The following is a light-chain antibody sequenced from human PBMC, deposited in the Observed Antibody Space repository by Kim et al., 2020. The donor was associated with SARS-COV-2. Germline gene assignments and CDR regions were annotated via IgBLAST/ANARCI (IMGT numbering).Light chain of an antibody. Sequence: ASVGDRVTITCRASQDILSYVNWYQQKPGKAPRLLIYAASSLQSGVSSRFSGSGSGTDFSLTITSLQVDDFATYHCQQSYSAPIAFGQGTRLEIK. CDR1: QDILSY. CDR3: QQSYSAPIA. J-gene: IGKJ5*01. CDR2: AAS. V-gene: IGKV1-39*01.